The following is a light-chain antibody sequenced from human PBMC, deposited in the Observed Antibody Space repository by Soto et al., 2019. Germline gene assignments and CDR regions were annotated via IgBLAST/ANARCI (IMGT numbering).Light chain of an antibody. CDR1: QSISTN. V-gene: IGKV3-15*01. CDR3: HQYNNWPPYT. Sequence: EIVMTQSPATLSVFPGERATLSCRASQSISTNLAWYQQKPGRAPRLLIYGASARATGIPARFSGSGSGTEFTLTISSLQSEDFAVYYCHQYNNWPPYTFGQGTKLAIK. J-gene: IGKJ2*01. CDR2: GAS.